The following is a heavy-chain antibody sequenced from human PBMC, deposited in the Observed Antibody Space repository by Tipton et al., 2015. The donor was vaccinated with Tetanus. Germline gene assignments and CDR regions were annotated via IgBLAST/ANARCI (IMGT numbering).Heavy chain of an antibody. D-gene: IGHD6-13*01. Sequence: TLSLTCTVSGGSISSDAHYWSWIRQAPGKGLEWLGYISHSGTTNYNPSLMSRVTLSLDTARGQFSLKLSSVTAADTAVYYCACNPNIAAAGTGEDSGWFDPWGQGTLVTVSS. CDR2: ISHSGTT. CDR3: ACNPNIAAAGTGEDSGWFDP. V-gene: IGHV4-61*08. CDR1: GGSISSDAHY. J-gene: IGHJ5*02.